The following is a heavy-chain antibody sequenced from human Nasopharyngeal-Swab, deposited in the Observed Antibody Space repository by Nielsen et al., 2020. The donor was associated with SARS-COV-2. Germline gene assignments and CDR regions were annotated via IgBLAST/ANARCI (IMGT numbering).Heavy chain of an antibody. CDR2: ISGSSSTI. Sequence: GESLKISCAASGFTFSSYSMNWVRQAPGKGLEWVSYISGSSSTIYYADSVKGRFTISRDNAKNSLYLQMNSLRDEDTAVYYCARLSGWYLSLAFDYWGQGTLVTVSS. CDR1: GFTFSSYS. CDR3: ARLSGWYLSLAFDY. J-gene: IGHJ4*02. V-gene: IGHV3-48*02. D-gene: IGHD6-19*01.